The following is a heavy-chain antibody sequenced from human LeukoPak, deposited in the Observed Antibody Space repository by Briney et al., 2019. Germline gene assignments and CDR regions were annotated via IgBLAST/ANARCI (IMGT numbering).Heavy chain of an antibody. D-gene: IGHD3-10*01. CDR2: IEYGESTT. CDR3: AVWFGELLPFDY. V-gene: IGHV3-48*03. J-gene: IGHJ4*02. CDR1: GFTLSSYE. Sequence: GGSLRLSCMVSGFTLSSYEMSWIRQAPGKGLEWVSSIEYGESTTHYADSVRGRFTISRDNAKNSLYLQMNSLRAEDTAVYYCAVWFGELLPFDYWGQGTLVTVSS.